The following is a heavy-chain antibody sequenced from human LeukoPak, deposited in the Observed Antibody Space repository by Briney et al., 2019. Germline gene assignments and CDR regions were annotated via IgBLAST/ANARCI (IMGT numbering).Heavy chain of an antibody. J-gene: IGHJ4*02. V-gene: IGHV3-23*01. CDR2: ISHSGANT. CDR1: GFTFSDSA. CDR3: AKDIEASI. Sequence: GGSLRPSCAASGFTFSDSAMDWVRQAPGKGLEWVSLISHSGANTFYADSVKGRFSVSRDNSKNTMYLQMNSLRAEDTAVYYCAKDIEASIWGQGTLVAVSS. D-gene: IGHD2-15*01.